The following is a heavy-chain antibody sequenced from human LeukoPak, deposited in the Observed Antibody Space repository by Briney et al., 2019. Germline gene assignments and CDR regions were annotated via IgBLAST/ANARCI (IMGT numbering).Heavy chain of an antibody. D-gene: IGHD6-13*01. J-gene: IGHJ6*03. CDR1: GFIFSNYA. CDR2: IRYDGGNT. Sequence: PGGSLRLSCAASGFIFSNYAMQWVRQAPGMGLEWVAFIRYDGGNTYYADSVKGRFTISRDNSKNTLYLQMNSLNAEDTAVYYCARGIVSSSWSYYYYYYMDVWGKGTTVTVSS. CDR3: ARGIVSSSWSYYYYYYMDV. V-gene: IGHV3-30*02.